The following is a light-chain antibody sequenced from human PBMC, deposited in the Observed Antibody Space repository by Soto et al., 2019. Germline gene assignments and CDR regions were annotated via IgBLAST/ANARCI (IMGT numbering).Light chain of an antibody. CDR1: SSNIGSNT. V-gene: IGLV1-44*01. CDR2: SNN. CDR3: AAWDDSLNGPNYV. Sequence: QSVLTQPPSASGTPGQRVTISCSVSSSNIGSNTVNWYQQPPGTAPKLLIYSNNQRPSGVPDRFSGSKSGTSASLAISGLQSEDEADYYCAAWDDSLNGPNYVFGTGTKVTVL. J-gene: IGLJ1*01.